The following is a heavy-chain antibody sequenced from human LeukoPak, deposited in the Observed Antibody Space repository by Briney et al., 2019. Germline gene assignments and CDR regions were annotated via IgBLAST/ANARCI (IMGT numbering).Heavy chain of an antibody. CDR3: VRAGRVATED. V-gene: IGHV3-7*01. CDR1: GFTFSSYA. CDR2: IKQDGSEK. J-gene: IGHJ4*02. Sequence: GGSLRLSCAASGFTFSSYAMHWVRQAPGKGLEWVANIKQDGSEKYYVDSVKGRFTISRDNAKNSLYLQMNSLRAEDTAIYYCVRAGRVATEDWGQGTLVTVSS. D-gene: IGHD6-13*01.